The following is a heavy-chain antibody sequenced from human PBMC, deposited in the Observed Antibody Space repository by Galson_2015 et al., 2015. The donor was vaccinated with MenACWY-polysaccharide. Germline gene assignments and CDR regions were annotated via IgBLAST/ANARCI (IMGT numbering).Heavy chain of an antibody. CDR2: ISGSGTDI. V-gene: IGHV3-23*01. CDR1: GFSLTSYA. Sequence: SLRLSCAAPGFSLTSYAVNWVRQAPGKGLEWVAVISGSGTDIRYADSVKGRFTLSRDTSKSALYLQMNSLRAEDTAKYYCAKASQWVAAAVGSSDQWGQGTLVPASS. J-gene: IGHJ4*02. D-gene: IGHD6-13*01. CDR3: AKASQWVAAAVGSSDQ.